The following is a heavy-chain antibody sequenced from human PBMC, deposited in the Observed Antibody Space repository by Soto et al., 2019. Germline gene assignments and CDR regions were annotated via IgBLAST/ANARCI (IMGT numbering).Heavy chain of an antibody. CDR3: ARVNYDSWDSYYYMDV. Sequence: PSETLSLTCTVSGGSIRGYYWSWIRQPPGKGLEWIGHIDYSGSTNYNPSLKSRVTISVDTSKNQFSLKLSSVTAADTAVYYCARVNYDSWDSYYYMDVWGKGTTVTVSS. D-gene: IGHD3-3*01. CDR2: IDYSGST. J-gene: IGHJ6*03. CDR1: GGSIRGYY. V-gene: IGHV4-59*01.